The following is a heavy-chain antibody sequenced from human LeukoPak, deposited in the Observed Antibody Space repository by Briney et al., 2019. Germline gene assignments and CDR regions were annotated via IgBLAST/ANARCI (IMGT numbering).Heavy chain of an antibody. CDR3: ARDIVATRDYYYYYMDV. V-gene: IGHV1-2*02. J-gene: IGHJ6*03. CDR1: GYTFTGYY. Sequence: GASVKVSCKASGYTFTGYYMHWLRQAPGQGLEWMGWINPNSGGTNYAQKFQGRVTMTRDTSISTAYMELSRLRSDDTAVYYCARDIVATRDYYYYYMDVWGKGTTVTVSS. CDR2: INPNSGGT. D-gene: IGHD5-12*01.